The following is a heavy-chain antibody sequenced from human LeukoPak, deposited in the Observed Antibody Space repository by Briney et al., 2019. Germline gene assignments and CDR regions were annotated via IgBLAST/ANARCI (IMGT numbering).Heavy chain of an antibody. CDR1: GFTFSSYS. CDR3: ARDGGSSGWYHFDY. Sequence: GRSLRLSCAASGFTFSSYSMNWVRQAPGKGLEWVSSISSSSSYIYYADSVKGRFTISRDNAKNSLYLQMNSLRAEDTAVYYCARDGGSSGWYHFDYWGQGTLVTVSS. J-gene: IGHJ4*02. CDR2: ISSSSSYI. D-gene: IGHD6-19*01. V-gene: IGHV3-21*01.